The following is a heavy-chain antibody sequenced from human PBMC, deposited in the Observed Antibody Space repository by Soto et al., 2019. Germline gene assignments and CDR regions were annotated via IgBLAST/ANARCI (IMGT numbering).Heavy chain of an antibody. CDR1: GFTFDDYA. V-gene: IGHV3-9*01. D-gene: IGHD2-2*03. J-gene: IGHJ4*02. Sequence: GGSLRLSCAASGFTFDDYAMHWVRQAPGKGLEWVSGISWNSGSIGYADSVKGRFTISRDNAKNSLYLQMNSLRAEDTALYYCAKDMMDHGYWGQGTLVTVSS. CDR3: AKDMMDHGY. CDR2: ISWNSGSI.